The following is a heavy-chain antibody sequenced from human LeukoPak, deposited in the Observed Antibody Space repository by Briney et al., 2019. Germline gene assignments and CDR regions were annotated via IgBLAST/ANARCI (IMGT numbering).Heavy chain of an antibody. CDR2: ISGSGGST. V-gene: IGHV3-23*01. CDR3: AKYSSVVAATGFDP. J-gene: IGHJ5*02. Sequence: GGSLRLSCAASGLTFSSYAMSWVRQAPGKGLEWVSGISGSGGSTYYADSVKGRFTISRDNSKNTLYLQMTSLRAEDTAVYYCAKYSSVVAATGFDPWGQGTLVTVSS. CDR1: GLTFSSYA. D-gene: IGHD2-15*01.